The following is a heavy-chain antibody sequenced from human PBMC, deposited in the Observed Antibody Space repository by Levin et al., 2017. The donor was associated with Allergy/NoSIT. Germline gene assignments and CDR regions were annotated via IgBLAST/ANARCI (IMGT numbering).Heavy chain of an antibody. V-gene: IGHV3-33*01. CDR3: ARESDSSGWFNWFDP. CDR1: GFTFSSYG. CDR2: IWYDGSNK. Sequence: GESLKISCAASGFTFSSYGMHWVRQAPGKGLEWVAVIWYDGSNKYYADSVKGRFTISRDNSKNTLYLQMNSLRAEDTAVYYCARESDSSGWFNWFDPWGQGTLVTVSS. J-gene: IGHJ5*02. D-gene: IGHD6-19*01.